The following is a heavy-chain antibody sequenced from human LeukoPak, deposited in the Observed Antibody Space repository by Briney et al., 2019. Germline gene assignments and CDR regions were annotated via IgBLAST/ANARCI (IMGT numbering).Heavy chain of an antibody. CDR2: IKQDGSEK. J-gene: IGHJ4*02. D-gene: IGHD1-26*01. V-gene: IGHV3-7*01. Sequence: PGGSLRLSGAASGFTFSSYWMSWVRQAPGKELEWVANIKQDGSEKYYVDSVKGRFTISRDNAKNSLYLQMNSLRAGDTAVYYCARDWSGSHHFDYWGQGTLVTVSS. CDR3: ARDWSGSHHFDY. CDR1: GFTFSSYW.